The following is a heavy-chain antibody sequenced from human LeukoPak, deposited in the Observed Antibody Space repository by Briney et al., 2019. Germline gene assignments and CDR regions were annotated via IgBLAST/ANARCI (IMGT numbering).Heavy chain of an antibody. J-gene: IGHJ4*02. CDR2: IYHSGST. Sequence: SETLSLTCTVSGDSISSGNYYWSWIRQPPGKGLEWIGYIYHSGSTYYNPSLKSRVTISVDTSKNQFSLKLSSVTAADTAVYYCATTYGDYDYWGQGTLVTVSS. D-gene: IGHD4-17*01. CDR1: GDSISSGNYY. V-gene: IGHV4-30-4*01. CDR3: ATTYGDYDY.